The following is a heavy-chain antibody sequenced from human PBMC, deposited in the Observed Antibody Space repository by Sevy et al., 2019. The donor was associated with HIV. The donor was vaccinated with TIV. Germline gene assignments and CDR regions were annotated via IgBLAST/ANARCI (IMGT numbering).Heavy chain of an antibody. D-gene: IGHD6-19*01. CDR1: GASISSSGYY. CDR3: AEPILTDRGGWSYYDH. J-gene: IGHJ4*02. V-gene: IGHV4-39*01. CDR2: IRYSGST. Sequence: SETLSLTCTVSGASISSSGYYWGWIRQPPGKGLEWIASIRYSGSTYYNPSLSSRVTISADSSKNQFSLKLNSVTAADTAVYYCAEPILTDRGGWSYYDHWGQGTVVTVSS.